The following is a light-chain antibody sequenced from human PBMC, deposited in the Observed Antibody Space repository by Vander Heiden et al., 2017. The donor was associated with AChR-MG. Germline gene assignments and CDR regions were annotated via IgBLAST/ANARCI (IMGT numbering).Light chain of an antibody. Sequence: EVVLTQSPATLSFSPGESATLSCWASQNIETSLFWYHQRPGQTPRLLITSASNRATGTPPRFSGSGSGTDFTLTISSLEPDDFGVYYCQQRSSGPPFPFGQGTKLDIK. CDR2: SAS. V-gene: IGKV3-11*01. J-gene: IGKJ2*01. CDR3: QQRSSGPPFP. CDR1: QNIETS.